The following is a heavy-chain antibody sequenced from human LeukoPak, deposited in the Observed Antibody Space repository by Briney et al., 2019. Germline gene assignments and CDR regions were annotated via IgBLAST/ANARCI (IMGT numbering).Heavy chain of an antibody. J-gene: IGHJ4*02. CDR3: ARDGGYCSSTSCQSGE. CDR1: GYTFTSYG. Sequence: ASVKVSCKASGYTFTSYGISWVRQAPGQGLEWMGGIIPIFGTANYAQKFQGRVTITADESTSTAYMELSSLRSEDTAVYYCARDGGYCSSTSCQSGEWGQGTLVTVSS. V-gene: IGHV1-69*13. CDR2: IIPIFGTA. D-gene: IGHD2-2*01.